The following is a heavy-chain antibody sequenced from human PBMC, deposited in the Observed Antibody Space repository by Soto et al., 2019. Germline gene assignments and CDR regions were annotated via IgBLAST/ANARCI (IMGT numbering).Heavy chain of an antibody. Sequence: ASVKVSCKASGFTVTSSAVQWVRQARGQRLEWIGWIVVGSGNTNYAQKFQERVTITRDMSTSTAYMELSSLRSEDTAVYYCATLPDYYDSSGYYYHPWGKGTMVTVSS. CDR2: IVVGSGNT. CDR1: GFTVTSSA. J-gene: IGHJ3*01. D-gene: IGHD3-22*01. V-gene: IGHV1-58*01. CDR3: ATLPDYYDSSGYYYHP.